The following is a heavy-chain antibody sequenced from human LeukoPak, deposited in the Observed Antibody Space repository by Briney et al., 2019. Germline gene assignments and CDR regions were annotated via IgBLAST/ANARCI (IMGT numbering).Heavy chain of an antibody. Sequence: GGSMRFSCGACGFTFSSYTRQGVRQAPGKGLERVAVISYDGSNKYYADSVKGRFTISRDNSKNTLYLQMNSLRAEDTAVYYCARRGWGYYDSRGYYLNYYFDYWGQGTLVTVSS. CDR3: ARRGWGYYDSRGYYLNYYFDY. D-gene: IGHD3-22*01. J-gene: IGHJ4*02. V-gene: IGHV3-30-3*01. CDR1: GFTFSSYT. CDR2: ISYDGSNK.